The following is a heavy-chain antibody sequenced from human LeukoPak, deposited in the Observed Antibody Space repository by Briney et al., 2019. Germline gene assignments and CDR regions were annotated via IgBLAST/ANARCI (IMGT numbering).Heavy chain of an antibody. J-gene: IGHJ4*02. CDR2: IRYDGSNK. D-gene: IGHD1-7*01. CDR1: GLPFSHSG. Sequence: PGGSLRLSCAAPGLPFSHSGMHWVRQARGKGLEWVAFIRYDGSNKYYADSVKGRFTISRDNSKNALYLQMNSLRGEDTAVYYCFGITVTDVPYWGQGTLVTVSS. V-gene: IGHV3-30*02. CDR3: FGITVTDVPY.